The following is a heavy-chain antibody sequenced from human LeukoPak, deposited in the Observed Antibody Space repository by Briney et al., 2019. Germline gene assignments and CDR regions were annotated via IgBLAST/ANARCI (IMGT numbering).Heavy chain of an antibody. Sequence: SETLSLTCAVYGGSFSGYYWSWIRQPPGKGLEWIAEINHSGSTNYNPSLKSRVTISVDTSKNQFSLKLSSVTAADTAVYYCARGRGIITMIVSPRAPHAFDICGQGTMVTVSS. CDR1: GGSFSGYY. J-gene: IGHJ3*02. D-gene: IGHD3-22*01. CDR3: ARGRGIITMIVSPRAPHAFDI. V-gene: IGHV4-34*01. CDR2: INHSGST.